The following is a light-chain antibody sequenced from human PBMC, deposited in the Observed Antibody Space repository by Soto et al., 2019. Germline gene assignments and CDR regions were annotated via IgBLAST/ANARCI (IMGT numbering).Light chain of an antibody. J-gene: IGKJ1*01. Sequence: EIVVTQSPATLSASPGERVTLSCRASQFVSRRLAWYQQRLGQVPRLLIYDTSTRAPGISARFSGSGSGTEFTLTISSLPSEDFAVYYCQEYIHWPPGMFGPGTTVDIK. CDR3: QEYIHWPPGM. CDR1: QFVSRR. CDR2: DTS. V-gene: IGKV3-15*01.